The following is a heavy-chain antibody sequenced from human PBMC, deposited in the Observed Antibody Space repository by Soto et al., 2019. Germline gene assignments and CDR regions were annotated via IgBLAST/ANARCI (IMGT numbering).Heavy chain of an antibody. D-gene: IGHD2-2*01. J-gene: IGHJ4*02. CDR3: ASPPDIVVVPAASTLDYYFDY. Sequence: SETLSLTCTVSGGSISSSSYYWDWIRQPPGKGLEWIGSIYYSGSTYYNPSLKSRVTISVDTSKNQFSLKLSSVTAADTAVYYCASPPDIVVVPAASTLDYYFDYWGQGTLVTVSS. CDR1: GGSISSSSYY. V-gene: IGHV4-39*01. CDR2: IYYSGST.